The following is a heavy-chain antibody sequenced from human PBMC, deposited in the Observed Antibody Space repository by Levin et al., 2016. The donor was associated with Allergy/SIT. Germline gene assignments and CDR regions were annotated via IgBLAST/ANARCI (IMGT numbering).Heavy chain of an antibody. V-gene: IGHV3-11*06. D-gene: IGHD6-19*01. J-gene: IGHJ4*02. Sequence: VRQMPGKGLEWVSYISSSSSHTNYADPVKGRFTISRDNAKNSLYLQMNSLRAEDTAVYYCARDQGGGIAVAEFAYWGQGTLVTVSS. CDR3: ARDQGGGIAVAEFAY. CDR2: ISSSSSHT.